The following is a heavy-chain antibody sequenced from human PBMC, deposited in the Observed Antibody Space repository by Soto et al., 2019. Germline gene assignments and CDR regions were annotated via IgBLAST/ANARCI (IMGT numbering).Heavy chain of an antibody. CDR1: GGTFSSYA. J-gene: IGHJ5*02. Sequence: QVQLVQSGAEVKKPGSSVKVSCKASGGTFSSYAISWVRQAPGQGLEWMGGIIHIFGTANYAQKFQGRVTSTADESPSTAYMELSSLRSEDTAVYYCARDPDVDSYGYRGWFDPWGQGTLVTVSS. V-gene: IGHV1-69*12. CDR3: ARDPDVDSYGYRGWFDP. CDR2: IIHIFGTA. D-gene: IGHD5-18*01.